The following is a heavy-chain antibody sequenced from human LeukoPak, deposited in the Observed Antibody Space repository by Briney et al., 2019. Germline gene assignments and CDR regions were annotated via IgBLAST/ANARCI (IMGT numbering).Heavy chain of an antibody. CDR1: GGSISSYY. V-gene: IGHV4-59*12. Sequence: SETLSLTCTVSGGSISSYYWSWIRQPPGKGLEWIGYIYYSGSTYYNPSLKSRVTISVDTSKNQFSLKLSSVTAADTAVYYCASYYDFWSGPPLTYYYYYYMDVWGKGTTVTISS. CDR2: IYYSGST. D-gene: IGHD3-3*01. J-gene: IGHJ6*03. CDR3: ASYYDFWSGPPLTYYYYYYMDV.